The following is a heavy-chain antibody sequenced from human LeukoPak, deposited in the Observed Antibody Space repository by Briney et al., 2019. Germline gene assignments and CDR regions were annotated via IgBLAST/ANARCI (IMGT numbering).Heavy chain of an antibody. D-gene: IGHD3-10*01. CDR2: ISSSGTYI. V-gene: IGHV3-21*01. J-gene: IGHJ1*01. Sequence: PGGSLRLSCETSGFTFSKHALNWVRQAPGKGLEWVSSISSSGTYIYYADSLKGRFTISRDNAKNILSLQMSSLRAEDTAVYYCARAPFGTGTYLQYWGQGTLVIVSS. CDR1: GFTFSKHA. CDR3: ARAPFGTGTYLQY.